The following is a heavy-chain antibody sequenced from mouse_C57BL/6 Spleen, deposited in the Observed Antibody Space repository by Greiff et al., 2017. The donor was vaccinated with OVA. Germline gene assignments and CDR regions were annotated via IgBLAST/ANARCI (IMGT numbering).Heavy chain of an antibody. D-gene: IGHD1-3*01. CDR3: ARGGTWLGSYYVDY. V-gene: IGHV5-4*03. Sequence: DVMLVESGGGLVKPGGSLKLSCAASGFTFSSYAMSWVRQTPEKRLEWVATISDGGSYTYYPDNVQGRFTISRDNAKNNLYLQMSHLKSEDTAMYYCARGGTWLGSYYVDYWGKGPTLTVSS. J-gene: IGHJ2*01. CDR1: GFTFSSYA. CDR2: ISDGGSYT.